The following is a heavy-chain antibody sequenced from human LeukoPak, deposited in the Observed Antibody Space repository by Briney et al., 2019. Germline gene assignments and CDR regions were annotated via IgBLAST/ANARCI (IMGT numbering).Heavy chain of an antibody. D-gene: IGHD2-15*01. Sequence: PGGSLRLSCAASGFTFSSYGMHWVRQAPGKGLEWVAFIRYDGSNKYYADSVKGRFTISRDNSKNTLYLQMNSLRAEDTAVYYCAKVPPQGYCSGGSCYMQYFQHWGQGTLVTVSS. CDR1: GFTFSSYG. CDR3: AKVPPQGYCSGGSCYMQYFQH. J-gene: IGHJ1*01. CDR2: IRYDGSNK. V-gene: IGHV3-30*02.